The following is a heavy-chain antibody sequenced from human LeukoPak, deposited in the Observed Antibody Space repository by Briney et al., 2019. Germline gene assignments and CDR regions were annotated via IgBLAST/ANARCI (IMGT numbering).Heavy chain of an antibody. CDR2: ISSSSSTI. CDR3: ARDYSGYSSHYFDY. CDR1: GFTFSSYS. J-gene: IGHJ4*02. D-gene: IGHD3-22*01. Sequence: GGSLRLSCAASGFTFSSYSMNWVRQAPGKGLEWVSYISSSSSTIYYADSVKGRFTISRDNAKNSLYLQMNSLRAEDTAVYYCARDYSGYSSHYFDYWGQGTLITVSS. V-gene: IGHV3-48*01.